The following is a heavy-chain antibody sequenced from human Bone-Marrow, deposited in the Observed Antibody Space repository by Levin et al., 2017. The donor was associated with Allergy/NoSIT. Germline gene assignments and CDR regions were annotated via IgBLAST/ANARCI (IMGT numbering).Heavy chain of an antibody. CDR2: IIPIFGTA. V-gene: IGHV1-69*13. D-gene: IGHD6-13*01. J-gene: IGHJ4*02. Sequence: ASVKVSCKASGGTFSSYAISWVRQAPGQGLEWMGGIIPIFGTANYAQKFQGRVTITADESTSTAYMELSSLRSEDTAVYYCARDGAAGNPGFDYWGQGTLVTVSS. CDR3: ARDGAAGNPGFDY. CDR1: GGTFSSYA.